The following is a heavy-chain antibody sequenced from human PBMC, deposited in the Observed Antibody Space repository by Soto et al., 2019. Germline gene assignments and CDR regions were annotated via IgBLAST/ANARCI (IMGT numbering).Heavy chain of an antibody. CDR1: GFTFDDYA. CDR2: ISWNSGSI. V-gene: IGHV3-9*01. J-gene: IGHJ4*02. Sequence: GGSLKLSCAASGFTFDDYAMHWVRQAPGKGLEWVSGISWNSGSIGYADSVKGRFTISRDNAKNSLYLQMNSLRAEDTALYYCAKDKDSGWYYFDYWGQGTLVTVSS. D-gene: IGHD6-19*01. CDR3: AKDKDSGWYYFDY.